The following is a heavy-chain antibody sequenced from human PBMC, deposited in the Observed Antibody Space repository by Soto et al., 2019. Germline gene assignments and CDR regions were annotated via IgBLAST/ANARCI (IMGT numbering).Heavy chain of an antibody. CDR1: GGSISSYY. D-gene: IGHD6-13*01. CDR3: ARVPFEYSSSWYGSGPNTNWFDP. CDR2: IYYSGST. V-gene: IGHV4-59*01. J-gene: IGHJ5*02. Sequence: SETLSLTCTVSGGSISSYYWGWIRQPPGKGLEWIGYIYYSGSTNYNPSLKSRVTISVDTSKNQFSLKPSSVTAADTAVYYCARVPFEYSSSWYGSGPNTNWFDPWGQGTLVTVSS.